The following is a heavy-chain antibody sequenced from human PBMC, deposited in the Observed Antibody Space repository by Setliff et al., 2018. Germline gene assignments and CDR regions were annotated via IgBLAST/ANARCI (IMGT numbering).Heavy chain of an antibody. V-gene: IGHV1-2*02. Sequence: ASVKVSCKASGYIFTSYGFSWVRQAPGQSLEWMGWIYPNSGGTRFAQKFQGRVTLTRDTSISTAYMELSRLRSDDTAVYYCARERGDIVTTTSYYYYLDVWGKGTTVTVSS. J-gene: IGHJ6*03. CDR3: ARERGDIVTTTSYYYYLDV. CDR1: GYIFTSYG. D-gene: IGHD5-12*01. CDR2: IYPNSGGT.